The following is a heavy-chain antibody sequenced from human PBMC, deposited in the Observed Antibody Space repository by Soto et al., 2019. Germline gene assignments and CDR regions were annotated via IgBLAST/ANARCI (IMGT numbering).Heavy chain of an antibody. V-gene: IGHV1-46*03. CDR3: ARVGRDIVVVIAMWDAFDI. CDR1: GYTFTSYG. CDR2: INPNSGST. D-gene: IGHD2-21*01. Sequence: RGASVKVSCKASGYTFTSYGISWVRQAPGQGLEWMGIINPNSGSTSYAQKFQGRVTMTRDTSTSTVYMELSSLRSEDTAVYYCARVGRDIVVVIAMWDAFDIWGQGTMVTVSS. J-gene: IGHJ3*02.